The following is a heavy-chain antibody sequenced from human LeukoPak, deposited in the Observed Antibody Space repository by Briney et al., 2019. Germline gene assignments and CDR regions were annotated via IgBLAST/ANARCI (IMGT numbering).Heavy chain of an antibody. CDR3: AREGAVVGWYYYYYMDV. CDR2: INTDGSST. J-gene: IGHJ6*03. V-gene: IGHV3-74*01. D-gene: IGHD6-19*01. CDR1: GFTFSSYW. Sequence: GGSLRLSCAASGFTFSSYWMHWVRQAPGKGPVWVSRINTDGSSTSYADSVKGRFTISRDNAKNTLYLQMNSLRAEDTAVYYCAREGAVVGWYYYYYMDVWGKGTTVTVSS.